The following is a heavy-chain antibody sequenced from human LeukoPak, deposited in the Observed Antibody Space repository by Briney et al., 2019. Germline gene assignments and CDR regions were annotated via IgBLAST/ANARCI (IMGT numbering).Heavy chain of an antibody. Sequence: PGGSLRLSCAASGFTVSSNYMSWVRQAPGKGLEWVSVIYSGGSTYYADSVKGRFTISRDNSKNTLYLQMNSLRTEDTAVYYCARQSSGWYRYWGQGTLVTVSS. D-gene: IGHD6-19*01. CDR2: IYSGGST. J-gene: IGHJ4*02. CDR1: GFTVSSNY. CDR3: ARQSSGWYRY. V-gene: IGHV3-53*01.